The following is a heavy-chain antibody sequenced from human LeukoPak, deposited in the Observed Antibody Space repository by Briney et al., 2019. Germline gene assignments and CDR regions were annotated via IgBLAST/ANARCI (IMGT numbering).Heavy chain of an antibody. V-gene: IGHV1-24*01. Sequence: ASVKVSCKVSGYTVTELSMHWVRQAPGKGLGWMGGFDPEDGETIYAQKFQGRVTMTEDTSTDTAYMELSSLRSEDTAVYYCATDTPGGSGWYFDYWGQGTLVTVSS. CDR1: GYTVTELS. J-gene: IGHJ4*02. CDR3: ATDTPGGSGWYFDY. D-gene: IGHD6-19*01. CDR2: FDPEDGET.